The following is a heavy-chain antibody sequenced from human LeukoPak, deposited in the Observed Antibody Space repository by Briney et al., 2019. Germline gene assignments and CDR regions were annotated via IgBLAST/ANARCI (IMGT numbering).Heavy chain of an antibody. CDR2: IKQDGSEK. Sequence: GGSLRLSCAASGFTFSSYWMSWVRQAPGKGLEWVANIKQDGSEKYYVDSVKGRFTFSRDNAKNSLYLQMNSLRAEDTAVYYCAREKGGSYFDYWGQGTLVTVSS. D-gene: IGHD1-26*01. V-gene: IGHV3-7*01. CDR3: AREKGGSYFDY. CDR1: GFTFSSYW. J-gene: IGHJ4*02.